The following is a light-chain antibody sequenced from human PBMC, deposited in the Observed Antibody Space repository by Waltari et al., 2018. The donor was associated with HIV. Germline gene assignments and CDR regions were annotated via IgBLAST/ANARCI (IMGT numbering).Light chain of an antibody. J-gene: IGKJ4*01. V-gene: IGKV2-30*01. CDR3: MQGTHWPLT. CDR1: QSLVYNETNTY. CDR2: KVS. Sequence: DVVMTQSPLSLPVTLGQPASISCRSSQSLVYNETNTYLSWFQQRPGQSPRRLIYKVSNRDSEVPDIFRGSGSGTDFTLKSSRLEAEDLGVYYCMQGTHWPLTFGGGTKVEIK.